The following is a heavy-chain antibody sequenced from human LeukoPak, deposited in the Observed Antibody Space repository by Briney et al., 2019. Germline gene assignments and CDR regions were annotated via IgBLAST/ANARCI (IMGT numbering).Heavy chain of an antibody. J-gene: IGHJ4*02. V-gene: IGHV3-23*01. Sequence: GGSLRLSCAASGFTFSNYAMSWVRQAPGKGLEWVSAISGNGDITYYTDSVKGRFTISRDNSKNTLYLQMNSLRAEDTAVYYCAKSGFDYSYYYFDYWGQGTLVTVSS. CDR2: ISGNGDIT. CDR1: GFTFSNYA. D-gene: IGHD3-9*01. CDR3: AKSGFDYSYYYFDY.